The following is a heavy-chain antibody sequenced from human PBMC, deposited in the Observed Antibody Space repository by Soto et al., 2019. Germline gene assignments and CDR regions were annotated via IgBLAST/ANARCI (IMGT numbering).Heavy chain of an antibody. CDR3: GKAPSPWLGFGLSH. D-gene: IGHD3-3*01. Sequence: EVQLLESGGGSVQPGGSLRLSCAGSGFTFSTYAMSWVRQAPGKGLEWVSATSGAGDTTYYADSVEGRFTISRDNSTNPLCLQLHCVRGEESAVYYCGKAPSPWLGFGLSHWGQGTVVTVSP. CDR1: GFTFSTYA. V-gene: IGHV3-23*01. CDR2: TSGAGDTT. J-gene: IGHJ4*02.